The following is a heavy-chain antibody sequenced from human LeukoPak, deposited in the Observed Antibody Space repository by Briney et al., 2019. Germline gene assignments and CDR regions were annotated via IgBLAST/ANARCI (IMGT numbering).Heavy chain of an antibody. J-gene: IGHJ4*02. V-gene: IGHV3-21*01. CDR1: GFTFSSYS. CDR2: ISSSSSYI. D-gene: IGHD6-13*01. Sequence: GGSLRLSCAASGFTFSSYSMNWVRQAPGKGLEWVSSISSSSSYIYYADSVKGRFTISRDNAKNSLYLQMNSLRAEDTAVYYCARDRSIAAAGTGDYWGQGTLVTVSS. CDR3: ARDRSIAAAGTGDY.